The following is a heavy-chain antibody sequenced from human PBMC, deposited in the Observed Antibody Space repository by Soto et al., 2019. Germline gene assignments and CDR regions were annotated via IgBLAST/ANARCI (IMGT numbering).Heavy chain of an antibody. CDR3: AKDSVFSSGWDFDF. CDR2: ISWETGRV. J-gene: IGHJ4*02. V-gene: IGHV3-9*01. D-gene: IGHD6-19*01. CDR1: GFTFSSYE. Sequence: QLVESGGGLIQPGGSLRLSCAASGFTFSSYEMNWVRQAPGKGLEWVAGISWETGRVGYADSVKGRFTISRDNAKNSLYLQMNRLMSEDTALYFCAKDSVFSSGWDFDFWGQGTLVTVSS.